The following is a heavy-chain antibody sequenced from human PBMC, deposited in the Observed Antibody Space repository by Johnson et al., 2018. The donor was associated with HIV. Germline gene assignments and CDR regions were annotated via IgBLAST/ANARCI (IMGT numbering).Heavy chain of an antibody. V-gene: IGHV3-48*04. CDR2: ISSSGRTI. CDR1: GFTFSSYW. CDR3: AGKTGYDAFDM. J-gene: IGHJ3*02. D-gene: IGHD3-9*01. Sequence: VQLVESGGGLVQPGGSLRLSCAASGFTFSSYWMSWVRQAPGKGLEWVSYISSSGRTIYYADSVKGRFTISRDNAKNSLYLQMNSLRVEDTAVYFCAGKTGYDAFDMWGQGTMVTVSA.